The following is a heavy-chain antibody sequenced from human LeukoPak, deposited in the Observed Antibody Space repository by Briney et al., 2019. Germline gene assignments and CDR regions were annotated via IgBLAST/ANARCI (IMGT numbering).Heavy chain of an antibody. D-gene: IGHD3-22*01. CDR2: IYYSGST. J-gene: IGHJ4*02. CDR3: ARLGYYDSSGYDY. V-gene: IGHV4-39*01. Sequence: SETLSLTCTVSGGSISSSSYYWGWIRQPPGKGLEWIGSIYYSGSTYYNPSLMSRVTISVDTSKNQFSLKLSSVTAADTAVYYCARLGYYDSSGYDYWGQGTLVTVSS. CDR1: GGSISSSSYY.